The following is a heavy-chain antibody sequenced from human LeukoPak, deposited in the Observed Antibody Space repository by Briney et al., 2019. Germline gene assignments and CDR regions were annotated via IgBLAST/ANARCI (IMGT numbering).Heavy chain of an antibody. V-gene: IGHV3-23*01. CDR2: VTDSGDKV. J-gene: IGHJ4*02. CDR3: VKGSGSSGYYPLNY. D-gene: IGHD3-22*01. Sequence: GGSLRLSSAASGFTFSSYAMTWVRQAPGKGLERVSAVTDSGDKVFYADSVKGRFTISRDNSKNTLYLQMSSLRVEDTAVYYCVKGSGSSGYYPLNYWGQGTLVTVSS. CDR1: GFTFSSYA.